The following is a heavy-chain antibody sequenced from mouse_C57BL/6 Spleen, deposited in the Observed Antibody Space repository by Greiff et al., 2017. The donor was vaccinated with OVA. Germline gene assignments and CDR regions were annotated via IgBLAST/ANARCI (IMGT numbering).Heavy chain of an antibody. D-gene: IGHD1-1*01. CDR3: ARNRTTVVERGYYFDY. Sequence: EVQGVESGGGLVKPGGSLKLSCAASGFTFSSYAMSWVRQTPEKRLEWVATISDGGSYTYYPDNVKGRFTISRDNAKNNLYLQMSHLKSEDTAMYYCARNRTTVVERGYYFDYWGQGTTLTVSS. J-gene: IGHJ2*01. CDR1: GFTFSSYA. V-gene: IGHV5-4*01. CDR2: ISDGGSYT.